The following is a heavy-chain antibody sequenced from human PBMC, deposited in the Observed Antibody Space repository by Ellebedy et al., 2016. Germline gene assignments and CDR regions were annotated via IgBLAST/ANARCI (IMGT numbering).Heavy chain of an antibody. J-gene: IGHJ4*02. Sequence: GESLKISCAASGFTFSNYAMHWVRQAPGKGLEWVAVVSFDGINDYYAGSVKGRFTVSRDNSKYTLYLQLNGLRPEDTAMYYCASDLGSIPAAGTPPGYWGQGTLVTVSS. V-gene: IGHV3-30*04. D-gene: IGHD6-13*01. CDR2: VSFDGIND. CDR1: GFTFSNYA. CDR3: ASDLGSIPAAGTPPGY.